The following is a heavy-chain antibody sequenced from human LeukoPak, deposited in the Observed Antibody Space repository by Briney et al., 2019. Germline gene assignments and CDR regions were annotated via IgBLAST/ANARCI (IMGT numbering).Heavy chain of an antibody. CDR2: IYYSGST. CDR1: GGSISSYY. Sequence: PSETLSLTCTVSGGSISSYYWSWIRQPPGKGLEWIGYIYYSGSTNYNPSLKSRLTISVDASKNQFSLKLSSVTATDTAVYYCARDMGYCGGDCYPVFDSWGQGTLVTVSS. CDR3: ARDMGYCGGDCYPVFDS. V-gene: IGHV4-59*12. D-gene: IGHD2-21*02. J-gene: IGHJ4*02.